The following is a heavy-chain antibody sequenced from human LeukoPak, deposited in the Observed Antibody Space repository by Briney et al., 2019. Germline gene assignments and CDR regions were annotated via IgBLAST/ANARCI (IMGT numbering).Heavy chain of an antibody. CDR3: AKSNGYGLLDI. J-gene: IGHJ3*02. CDR2: IFYTGST. CDR1: SGSISTSNYY. D-gene: IGHD3-10*01. V-gene: IGHV4-39*07. Sequence: PSETLSLTCTVSSGSISTSNYYWGWVRQPPGKALEWIGNIFYTGSTYYSPSLKSRVTISLDTSRNQFSLRLNSVTAADTAVYYCAKSNGYGLLDIWGRGTMVTVSS.